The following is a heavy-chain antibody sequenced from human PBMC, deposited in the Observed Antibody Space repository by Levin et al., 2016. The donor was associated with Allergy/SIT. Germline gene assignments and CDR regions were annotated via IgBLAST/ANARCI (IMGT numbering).Heavy chain of an antibody. D-gene: IGHD5-12*01. CDR3: ATRLRDSGDADNWFDP. J-gene: IGHJ5*02. CDR2: IDPSDSYT. Sequence: GESLKISCKGSGYSFTKYWISWVRQMPGKGLEWMGRIDPSDSYTNYGPSFRGHVTISADKSSSTAYLQWNSLKASDTAMYYCATRLRDSGDADNWFDPWGQGTLVTVSS. CDR1: GYSFTKYW. V-gene: IGHV5-10-1*01.